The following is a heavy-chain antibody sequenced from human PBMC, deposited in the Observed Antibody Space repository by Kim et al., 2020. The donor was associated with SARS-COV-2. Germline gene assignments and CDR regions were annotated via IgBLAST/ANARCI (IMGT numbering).Heavy chain of an antibody. CDR3: AAYNSGWLVY. D-gene: IGHD6-19*01. V-gene: IGHV3-74*01. Sequence: GGSLRLSCAASGFTLSRYWMHWVRQAPGKGLVWVARISSDGSSTIYADSVKGRVTISRDNAKNTVYLQMNSLRAEDTAVYFCAAYNSGWLVYWGQGTLVTVSS. CDR2: ISSDGSST. J-gene: IGHJ4*02. CDR1: GFTLSRYW.